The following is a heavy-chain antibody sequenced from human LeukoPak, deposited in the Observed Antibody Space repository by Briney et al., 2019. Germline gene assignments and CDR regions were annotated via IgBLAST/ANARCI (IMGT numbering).Heavy chain of an antibody. V-gene: IGHV3-33*01. J-gene: IGHJ6*02. CDR1: GFTFSSYC. Sequence: GRSLRLSCAASGFTFSSYCMHWVRQAPGKGLEGVAVIWYDGSNKYYADSVKGRFTISRDNSKNTLYLQMNSLRAEDTAVYYCAREVAMVRGVTHYYYYGMDVWGQGTTVTVSS. CDR3: AREVAMVRGVTHYYYYGMDV. CDR2: IWYDGSNK. D-gene: IGHD3-10*01.